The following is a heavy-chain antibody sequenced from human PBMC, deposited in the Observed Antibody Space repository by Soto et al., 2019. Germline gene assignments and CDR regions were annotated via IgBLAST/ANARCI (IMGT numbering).Heavy chain of an antibody. V-gene: IGHV3-23*01. CDR3: AKSPGMYYYDSSGHYHYAY. D-gene: IGHD3-22*01. Sequence: GGSLRLSCAASGFTFSSYAMSWVRQAPGKGLEWVSAISGSGVSTYYADSVKGRFTISRDNSKNTLYLQMNSLRAEDTAVYYCAKSPGMYYYDSSGHYHYAYWGQGTLVTVYS. J-gene: IGHJ4*02. CDR2: ISGSGVST. CDR1: GFTFSSYA.